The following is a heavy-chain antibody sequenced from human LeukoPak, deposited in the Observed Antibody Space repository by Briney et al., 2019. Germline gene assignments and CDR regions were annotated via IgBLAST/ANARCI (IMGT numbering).Heavy chain of an antibody. Sequence: PGGSLRLSCAASGFTFSSYSMNWVRQAPGKGLEWVSSISSSSSYIYYADSVKGRFTISRDNAKNSLYLQMNSLRAEDTAVYYCARVVDGYSLRFYYGMDVWGQGTTVTVSS. CDR3: ARVVDGYSLRFYYGMDV. D-gene: IGHD5-18*01. CDR2: ISSSSSYI. CDR1: GFTFSSYS. V-gene: IGHV3-21*01. J-gene: IGHJ6*02.